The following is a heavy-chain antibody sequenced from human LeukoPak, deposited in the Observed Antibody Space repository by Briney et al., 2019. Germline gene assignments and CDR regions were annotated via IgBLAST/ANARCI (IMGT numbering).Heavy chain of an antibody. Sequence: SETLSLTCTVSGGSISSGGYYWSWIRQHPGKGLEWIGYIYYSGSTYYNPSLKSRVTISVDTSKNQFSLKLSSVTTADSAIYFCASSRAGYTSGWFFVYWGQGALVTVSS. J-gene: IGHJ4*02. CDR1: GGSISSGGYY. CDR3: ASSRAGYTSGWFFVY. V-gene: IGHV4-31*03. CDR2: IYYSGST. D-gene: IGHD6-13*01.